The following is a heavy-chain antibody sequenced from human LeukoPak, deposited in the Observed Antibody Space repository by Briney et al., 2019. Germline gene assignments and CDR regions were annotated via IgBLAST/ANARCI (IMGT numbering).Heavy chain of an antibody. CDR2: NNPNSGGT. V-gene: IGHV1-2*02. Sequence: GASVKVYCKASGYTFTGYFMHWVRQAPGQGLEWMGWNNPNSGGTNYAQKFQGRVTMTRDTSISTAYMELSRLRSDDTAVYYCARDRRIGSGLRIGWFNPWGQGTLVTVSS. CDR1: GYTFTGYF. D-gene: IGHD6-19*01. CDR3: ARDRRIGSGLRIGWFNP. J-gene: IGHJ5*02.